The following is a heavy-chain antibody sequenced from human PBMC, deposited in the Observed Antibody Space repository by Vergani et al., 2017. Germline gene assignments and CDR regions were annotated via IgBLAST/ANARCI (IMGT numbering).Heavy chain of an antibody. V-gene: IGHV1-46*01. D-gene: IGHD5-18*01. CDR2: INPSGGST. CDR1: GYTFTSYY. J-gene: IGHJ4*02. Sequence: QVQLVQSGAEVKKPGASVKVSCKASGYTFTSYYMHWVRQAPGQGLEWMGIINPSGGSTSYAQKFQGRVTMTRDTSTSTVYMELSSLRSEDTAVYYCAGEGSGMACFDYWGQGTLVTVSS. CDR3: AGEGSGMACFDY.